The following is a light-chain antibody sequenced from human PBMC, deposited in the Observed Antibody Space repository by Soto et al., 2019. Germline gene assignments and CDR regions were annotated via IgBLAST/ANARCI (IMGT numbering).Light chain of an antibody. CDR1: QGVSGN. Sequence: IVLTQSPGTLSLSPGERATLSCRASQGVSGNLAWYQQKPGQAPRLLIYGASNRATGIPARFSGSGSGTDFTLTISSLEPEDFAVYYCQQRSNWPPITFGQGTRLEIK. CDR2: GAS. CDR3: QQRSNWPPIT. V-gene: IGKV3-11*01. J-gene: IGKJ5*01.